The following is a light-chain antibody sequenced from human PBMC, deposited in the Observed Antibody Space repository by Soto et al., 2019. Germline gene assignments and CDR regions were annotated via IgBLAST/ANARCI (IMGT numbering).Light chain of an antibody. J-gene: IGKJ1*01. V-gene: IGKV3-20*01. CDR3: QQYGSSSWT. CDR1: QSVSSSY. CDR2: GTS. Sequence: EIVLTQSPGTLSLSPGERATLSCRASQSVSSSYLAWYQQKPGQAPRLLIYGTSSRATAIPDRFSGSGSGPDFTPTISRLEPEDFAVYYCQQYGSSSWTYGHGTKVEIK.